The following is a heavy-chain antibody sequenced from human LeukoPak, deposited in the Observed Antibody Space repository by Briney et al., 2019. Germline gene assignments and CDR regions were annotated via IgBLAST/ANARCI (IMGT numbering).Heavy chain of an antibody. Sequence: SQTLSLTCTVSGDSVSGNSVAWNWIRQSPSRGREWLGRTYRRSSYYAPSKKSRISISPDTSKNQFSLHLNSVTPEDTAVYFCVRGQYSAFDIWGQGTLVIVSS. D-gene: IGHD2-21*01. V-gene: IGHV6-1*01. CDR2: TYRRSS. J-gene: IGHJ3*02. CDR1: GDSVSGNSVA. CDR3: VRGQYSAFDI.